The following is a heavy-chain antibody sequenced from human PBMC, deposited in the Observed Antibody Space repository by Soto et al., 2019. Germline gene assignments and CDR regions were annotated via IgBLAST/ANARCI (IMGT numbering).Heavy chain of an antibody. CDR2: INPNTGVT. CDR1: GYTLTGYY. Sequence: ASVKVSCKASGYTLTGYYMHWVRQAPGQGLEWLGWINPNTGVTKYAHDLQGRVTMTRDTSISTTYMELSRLRSDGTAVYYCARGGYPLVNWFDPWGQGTLVTVSS. D-gene: IGHD6-13*01. V-gene: IGHV1-2*07. J-gene: IGHJ5*02. CDR3: ARGGYPLVNWFDP.